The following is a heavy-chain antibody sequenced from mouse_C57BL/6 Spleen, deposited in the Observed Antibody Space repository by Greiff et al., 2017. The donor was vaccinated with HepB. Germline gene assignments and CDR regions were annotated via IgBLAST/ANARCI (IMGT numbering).Heavy chain of an antibody. CDR2: IDPETGGT. CDR1: GYTFTDYE. V-gene: IGHV1-15*01. Sequence: QVQLQQSGAELVRPGASVTLSCKASGYTFTDYEMHWVKQTPVHGLEWIGAIDPETGGTAYNQKFKGKAILTADKSSSTAYMELRSLTSEDSAVYYCTRLWLRRVDYGGQGTTLTVSS. J-gene: IGHJ2*01. D-gene: IGHD2-2*01. CDR3: TRLWLRRVDY.